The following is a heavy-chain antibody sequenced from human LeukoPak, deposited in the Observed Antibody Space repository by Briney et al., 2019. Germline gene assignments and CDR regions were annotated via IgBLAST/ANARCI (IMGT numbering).Heavy chain of an antibody. D-gene: IGHD3-16*02. J-gene: IGHJ3*02. CDR2: INYSGST. V-gene: IGHV4-34*01. CDR3: ARVGVTPSDYVWGSYRPDAFDI. CDR1: GGSFSGYY. Sequence: PSETLSLTCAVYGGSFSGYYWSWIRQPPGKGLEWIGEINYSGSTNYNPSLKSRVTISVDTSKNQFSLKLSSVTAADTAVYYCARVGVTPSDYVWGSYRPDAFDIWGQGTMVTVSS.